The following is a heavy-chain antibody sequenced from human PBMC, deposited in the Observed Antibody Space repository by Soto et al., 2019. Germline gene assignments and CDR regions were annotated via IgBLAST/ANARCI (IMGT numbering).Heavy chain of an antibody. CDR2: IIPIHGIA. CDR3: AREPYGGYSGYANYFDS. J-gene: IGHJ4*02. V-gene: IGHV1-69*08. D-gene: IGHD5-12*01. CDR1: GGTFSSYT. Sequence: QVQLVQSGAEVKKPGSSVKVSCKASGGTFSSYTISWVRQAPGQGLEWMGRIIPIHGIANYAQKFQGRVTITADKSTSTAYMELSSLRSEDTAVYYCAREPYGGYSGYANYFDSWGQGTLVTVSS.